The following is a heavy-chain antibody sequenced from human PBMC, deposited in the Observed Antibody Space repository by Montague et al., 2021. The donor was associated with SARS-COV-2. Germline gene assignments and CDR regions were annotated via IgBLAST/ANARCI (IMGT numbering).Heavy chain of an antibody. J-gene: IGHJ2*01. V-gene: IGHV4-39*01. CDR2: ISYTGGT. Sequence: SESLSLTCTVSGGSISSNLFYWGWIRQTPGKGLEWIGDISYTGGTYYNPSLKSRVTVAVDTSKNQFSLRLISLTAADTAMYYCARHVDPCGGTCRSWYFDLWGRGSLVTVSS. CDR1: GGSISSNLFY. D-gene: IGHD2-15*01. CDR3: ARHVDPCGGTCRSWYFDL.